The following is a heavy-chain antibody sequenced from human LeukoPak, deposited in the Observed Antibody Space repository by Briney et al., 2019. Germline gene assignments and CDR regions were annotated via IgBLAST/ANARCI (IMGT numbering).Heavy chain of an antibody. D-gene: IGHD1-1*01. CDR3: AKDMTTRGAFDI. J-gene: IGHJ3*02. V-gene: IGHV3-23*01. Sequence: GGSLRLSCVASGFAFSSYVINWVRQAPGKGLEWVSAIGGTGRTYYADPVKGRFTISRDNSKNTVFLQMNSLRAEDTAIFYCAKDMTTRGAFDIWGQGTMVTVSS. CDR2: IGGTGRT. CDR1: GFAFSSYV.